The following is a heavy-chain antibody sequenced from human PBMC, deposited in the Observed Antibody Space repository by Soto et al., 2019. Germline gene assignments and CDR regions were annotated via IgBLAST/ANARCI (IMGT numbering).Heavy chain of an antibody. CDR2: IYWDDDK. V-gene: IGHV2-5*02. CDR1: GFSLSTSGMG. D-gene: IGHD2-15*01. CDR3: AHRRAYCTGGSCYSIWFDP. Sequence: QITLKESGPTLVKPTQTLTLTCTFSGFSLSTSGMGVGWIRQPPGKALEWLALIYWDDDKRYSPSLKSRLTIPHDTPKNPVVLTMTNMDPVDTATYYCAHRRAYCTGGSCYSIWFDPWGQGTLVTVSS. J-gene: IGHJ5*02.